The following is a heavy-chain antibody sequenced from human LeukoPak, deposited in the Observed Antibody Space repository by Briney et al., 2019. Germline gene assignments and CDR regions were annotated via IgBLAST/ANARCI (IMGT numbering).Heavy chain of an antibody. CDR1: GFTFSNAW. J-gene: IGHJ4*02. D-gene: IGHD3-22*01. CDR3: ATEVDNSAYSGDLDY. Sequence: GGSLRLSCAASGFTFSNAWMTWVRQAPGKGLEWVGRIKTKTDGGTTDYAAPVKGRFTISRDDSKNTLYLQMNSLKTEDTAVYYCATEVDNSAYSGDLDYWGQGTLVTVSS. CDR2: IKTKTDGGTT. V-gene: IGHV3-15*01.